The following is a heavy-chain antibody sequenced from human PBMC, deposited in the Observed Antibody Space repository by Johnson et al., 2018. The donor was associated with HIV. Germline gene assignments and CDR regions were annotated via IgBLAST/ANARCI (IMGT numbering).Heavy chain of an antibody. CDR3: ARDSFDISGQQHDAFDI. CDR1: GFTVSSNY. CDR2: ISYDGSNK. J-gene: IGHJ3*02. Sequence: QMLLVESGGGLVQPGGSLRLSCAASGFTVSSNYMSWVRQAPGKGLEWVAVISYDGSNKYYADSVKGRFTISRDNSKKTLYVQMNSLRVEDTAVYYCARDSFDISGQQHDAFDIWGQGTMVTVSS. V-gene: IGHV3-30*03. D-gene: IGHD3-22*01.